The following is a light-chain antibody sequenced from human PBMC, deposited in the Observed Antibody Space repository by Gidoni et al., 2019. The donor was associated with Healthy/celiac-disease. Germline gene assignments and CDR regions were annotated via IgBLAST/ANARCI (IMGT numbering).Light chain of an antibody. CDR3: QQYGSSPPYS. J-gene: IGKJ2*03. V-gene: IGKV3-20*01. CDR2: GAS. CDR1: QSVSSSY. Sequence: EIVLTQSPGTLSLSPGERATLSGRASQSVSSSYLAWYQQKPGQAPRLLIYGASSRATGIPDRFSGSGSGTDFTLTISRLEPEDFAVYYCQQYGSSPPYSFXQXTKLXIK.